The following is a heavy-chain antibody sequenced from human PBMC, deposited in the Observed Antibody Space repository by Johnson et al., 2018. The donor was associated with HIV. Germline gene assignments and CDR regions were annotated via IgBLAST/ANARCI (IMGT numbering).Heavy chain of an antibody. J-gene: IGHJ3*02. CDR1: GFTFSSYG. CDR3: AKEDPVAFDI. CDR2: IWYDGSNK. Sequence: QMLLVESGGGVVQPGRSLRLSCAASGFTFSSYGMHWVRQAPGNGLEWVAVIWYDGSNKYYADSVKGRFTISRDNSKNTLYLHMNSLRPEDTAVYYCAKEDPVAFDIWGQGTMVTVSS. V-gene: IGHV3-33*06.